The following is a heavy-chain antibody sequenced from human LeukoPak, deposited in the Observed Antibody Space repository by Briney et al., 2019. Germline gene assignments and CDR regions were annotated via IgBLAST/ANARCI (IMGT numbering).Heavy chain of an antibody. CDR3: ARGIVGATHPFDY. J-gene: IGHJ4*02. V-gene: IGHV4-59*01. D-gene: IGHD1-26*01. CDR1: GGSISSYY. CDR2: IYYSGST. Sequence: PSETLSLTCTVSGGSISSYYWSWIRQPPGKGLEWIGYIYYSGSTNYNPSLKSRVTISVDTSKNQFSLKLSSVTAADTAVYYCARGIVGATHPFDYWGQGTLVTVSS.